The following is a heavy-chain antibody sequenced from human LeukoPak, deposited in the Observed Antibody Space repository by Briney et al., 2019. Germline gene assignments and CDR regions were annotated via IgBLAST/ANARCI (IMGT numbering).Heavy chain of an antibody. V-gene: IGHV4-39*02. CDR2: IYYSGST. CDR3: ARESSGWSYGMDV. Sequence: SETLSLTCTVSGGSSSSSSYYWGWIRQPPGKGLEWIGSIYYSGSTYYNPSLKSRVTISVDTSKNQFSLKLSSVTAADTAVYYCARESSGWSYGMDVWGQGTTATVSS. D-gene: IGHD6-19*01. CDR1: GGSSSSSSYY. J-gene: IGHJ6*02.